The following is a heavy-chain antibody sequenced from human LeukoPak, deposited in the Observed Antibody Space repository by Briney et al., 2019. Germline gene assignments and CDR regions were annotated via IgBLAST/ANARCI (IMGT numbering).Heavy chain of an antibody. CDR3: ARDRRQATGDWFDP. CDR2: IYTSGST. CDR1: GGSISNYY. J-gene: IGHJ5*02. Sequence: PSETLSLTCTVSGGSISNYYWSWIRQPAGKGLEWIGRIYTSGSTNYNPSLKSRVTMSVDTSKNQFSLKLSSVTAADTAVYYCARDRRQATGDWFDPWGQGTLVTVSS. V-gene: IGHV4-4*07. D-gene: IGHD5-12*01.